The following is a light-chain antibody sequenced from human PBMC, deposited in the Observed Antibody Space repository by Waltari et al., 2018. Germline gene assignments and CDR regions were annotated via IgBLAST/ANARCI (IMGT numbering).Light chain of an antibody. CDR2: VNSDGSH. CDR1: SGHSSNI. Sequence: QLVPTQSPSASASLGASVRLTCTLDSGHSSNIIAWHQQQPEKGPRYLMKVNSDGSHSKGDEIPARFSGSGAGAERYLTISSVQSEDEADYYCQTGGHGTWVFGGGTKLTVL. J-gene: IGLJ3*02. CDR3: QTGGHGTWV. V-gene: IGLV4-69*01.